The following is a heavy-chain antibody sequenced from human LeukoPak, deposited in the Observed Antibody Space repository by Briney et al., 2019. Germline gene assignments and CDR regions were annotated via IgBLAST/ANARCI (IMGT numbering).Heavy chain of an antibody. V-gene: IGHV4-59*12. J-gene: IGHJ6*02. Sequence: PSETLSLTCTVSGGSLSSSYWSWIRQPPGKGLEWIGYIYYTGSVDYNASLKSRLTISLDTSKNRFSLKLNSVTAADTAVYYCARDHSYYFGSQTSTLDVWGQGTAVTVSS. CDR2: IYYTGSV. CDR3: ARDHSYYFGSQTSTLDV. D-gene: IGHD3-10*01. CDR1: GGSLSSSY.